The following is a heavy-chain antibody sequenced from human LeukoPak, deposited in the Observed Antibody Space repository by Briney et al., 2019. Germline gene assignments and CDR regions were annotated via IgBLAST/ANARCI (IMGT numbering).Heavy chain of an antibody. Sequence: PGSSLRLSCSASGFTFTAFLIHWVRQATGKGPEWVAVMSSDGNAMFYADSVKGRFTISRDNSKNTLYLQVTSLRTEDTAVYYCARDPGLPNGIHVWGLGTTVTIS. CDR3: ARDPGLPNGIHV. J-gene: IGHJ6*02. CDR1: GFTFTAFL. V-gene: IGHV3-30*14. CDR2: MSSDGNAM. D-gene: IGHD2-15*01.